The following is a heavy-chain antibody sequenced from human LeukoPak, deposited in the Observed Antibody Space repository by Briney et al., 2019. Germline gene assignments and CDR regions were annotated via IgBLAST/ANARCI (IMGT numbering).Heavy chain of an antibody. D-gene: IGHD4-11*01. J-gene: IGHJ4*02. CDR2: IYHSGST. CDR3: ARDGAKSNYEGY. V-gene: IGHV4-30-2*01. Sequence: SQTLSLTCTVSGGSISSGGYYWSWVRQPPGKGLEWIGYIYHSGSTYYNPSLKSRVTMSVDRSKNQFSLKLSSVTAADTAVYYCARDGAKSNYEGYWGQGTLVTVSS. CDR1: GGSISSGGYY.